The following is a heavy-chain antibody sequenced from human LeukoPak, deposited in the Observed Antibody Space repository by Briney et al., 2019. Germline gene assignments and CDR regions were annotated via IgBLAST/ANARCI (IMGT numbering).Heavy chain of an antibody. CDR1: GFTFSSYG. CDR3: ARPGVQWELLYYFDS. CDR2: ISYDGSNK. J-gene: IGHJ4*02. V-gene: IGHV3-30*03. Sequence: GGSLRLSCAASGFTFSSYGMHWVRQAPGKGLEWVAVISYDGSNKYYSDSVKGRFTISRDNSKNTLYLQMNSQRAEDTAVYYCARPGVQWELLYYFDSWGQGTLVTVSS. D-gene: IGHD1-26*01.